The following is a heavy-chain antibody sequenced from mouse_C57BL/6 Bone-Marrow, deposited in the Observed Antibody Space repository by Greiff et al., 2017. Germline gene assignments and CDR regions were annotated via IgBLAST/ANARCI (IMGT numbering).Heavy chain of an antibody. J-gene: IGHJ2*01. CDR1: GYTFTGYW. D-gene: IGHD1-1*01. V-gene: IGHV1-9*01. CDR3: AQGLITTAQATGENYFDY. Sequence: QVQLQQSGAELMKPGASVKLSCKATGYTFTGYWIEWVKQRPGHGLEWIGEILPGSGSTNYNEKFKGKATFTADTSSNTAYMQLSSLTTEDSAIYYCAQGLITTAQATGENYFDYWGKGTTLTVSS. CDR2: ILPGSGST.